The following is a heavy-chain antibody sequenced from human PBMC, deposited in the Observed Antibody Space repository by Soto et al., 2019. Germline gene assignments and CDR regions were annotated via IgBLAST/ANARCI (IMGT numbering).Heavy chain of an antibody. CDR1: GGSISSGGYY. CDR3: AREDIVVVPAAMPGAFDI. D-gene: IGHD2-2*01. V-gene: IGHV4-31*03. CDR2: IYYSGST. J-gene: IGHJ3*02. Sequence: SETLALTCTVSGGSISSGGYYWSWIRQHPGKGLEWIGYIYYSGSTYYNPSLKSRVTISVDTSKNQFSLKLSSVTAADTAVYYCAREDIVVVPAAMPGAFDIWGQGTMVT.